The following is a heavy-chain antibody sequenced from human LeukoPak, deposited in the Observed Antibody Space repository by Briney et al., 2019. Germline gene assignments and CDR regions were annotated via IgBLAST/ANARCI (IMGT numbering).Heavy chain of an antibody. Sequence: GGSLRLSCAASGFTFSGYGMHWVRQAPGKGLEWVAVISYDGHNEYYADSVKGRFTISRDNSKNTLYLQMNSLRAEDTAVYYCAREGPRGNSQFDYWGQGTLVTVSS. D-gene: IGHD2/OR15-2a*01. CDR2: ISYDGHNE. CDR3: AREGPRGNSQFDY. CDR1: GFTFSGYG. V-gene: IGHV3-30*03. J-gene: IGHJ4*02.